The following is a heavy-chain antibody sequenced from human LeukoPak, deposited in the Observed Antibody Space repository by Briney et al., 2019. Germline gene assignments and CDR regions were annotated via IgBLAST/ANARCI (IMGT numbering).Heavy chain of an antibody. V-gene: IGHV3-7*01. Sequence: PGGSLRLSCAASGFTFSSCCMTWVRQAPGKGLEWVANIKQDGSEKYYVDSVKGRFTISRDNAKNSLYLQMNSLRAEDTAVYFCARYGAAPAAYYYYYMDVWGKGTTVTVSS. CDR3: ARYGAAPAAYYYYYMDV. J-gene: IGHJ6*03. CDR1: GFTFSSCC. CDR2: IKQDGSEK. D-gene: IGHD2-2*01.